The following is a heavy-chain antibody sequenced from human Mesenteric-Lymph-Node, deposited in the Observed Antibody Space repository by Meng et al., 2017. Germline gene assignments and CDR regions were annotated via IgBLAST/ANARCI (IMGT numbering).Heavy chain of an antibody. J-gene: IGHJ4*02. V-gene: IGHV1-18*01. CDR3: ARGGASQGYDY. CDR2: ISPYNGKT. D-gene: IGHD3-10*01. CDR1: GYTFTTYG. Sequence: QGQLVQAGGGGKKPGASMKLAFKASGYTFTTYGVTWVRQAPGQGLEWMGWISPYNGKTNYAQKVQGRVTMNTDTSTSTAYMDLRSLTSDDTAVYYCARGGASQGYDYWGQGTLVTVSS.